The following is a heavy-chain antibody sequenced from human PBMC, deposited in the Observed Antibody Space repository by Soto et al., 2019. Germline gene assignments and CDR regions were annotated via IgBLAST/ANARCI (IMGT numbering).Heavy chain of an antibody. J-gene: IGHJ3*01. CDR1: GGSVSSGNYF. V-gene: IGHV4-39*01. CDR2: IYYNGDT. Sequence: QLQLQESGPGLVKPAETLSLKCAVSGGSVSSGNYFWGWIRQPPGKGLEWIGNIYYNGDTYYSPSLKRRVTLSVYTAQNQFSPRLTSVTAADTAVYYCARRLIDNSNQRHAFGFWGQGTLVTVSS. D-gene: IGHD1-20*01. CDR3: ARRLIDNSNQRHAFGF.